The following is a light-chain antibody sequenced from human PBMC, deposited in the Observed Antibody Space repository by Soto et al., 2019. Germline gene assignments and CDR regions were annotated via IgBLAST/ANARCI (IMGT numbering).Light chain of an antibody. CDR2: EVS. CDR3: SSYTSSSSSLV. J-gene: IGLJ2*01. CDR1: SSDVGGYNY. Sequence: QSALTQPASVSGSPGQSITISCTGTSSDVGGYNYVSWYQQHPGKAPKLMIYEVSNRPSGVSNRFSGSKSGNTASLTISGLQAEAEADYYCSSYTSSSSSLVFGGGTKLTVL. V-gene: IGLV2-14*01.